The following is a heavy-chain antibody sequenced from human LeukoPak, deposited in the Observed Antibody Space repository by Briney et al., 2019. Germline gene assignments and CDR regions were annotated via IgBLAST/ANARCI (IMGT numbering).Heavy chain of an antibody. CDR3: ARGTTVTTPTFHY. CDR1: GFTLSSYA. D-gene: IGHD4-17*01. Sequence: GGSLRLSCAASGFTLSSYAMTWVRQAPGRGLEWASSVDGGGGGTYYADSVKGRFTISRDNSKDTLYLQMNGLRSEDTAIYYCARGTTVTTPTFHYWGQGTLVTVSS. CDR2: VDGGGGGT. V-gene: IGHV3-23*01. J-gene: IGHJ4*02.